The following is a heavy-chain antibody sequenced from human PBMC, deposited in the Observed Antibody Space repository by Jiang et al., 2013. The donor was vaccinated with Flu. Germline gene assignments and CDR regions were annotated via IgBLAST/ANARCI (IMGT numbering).Heavy chain of an antibody. V-gene: IGHV4-31*03. CDR2: ISYSGNT. D-gene: IGHD4-23*01. CDR1: GGSINSDNFY. CDR3: ARVPPGGFNWFDP. Sequence: GLVKPSQTLSLTCTVSGGSINSDNFYWSWIRQLPGEGLEWIGYISYSGNTYYNPSLRSRVIISVDTSKNQFSLKLSSVTAADTAVYYCARVPPGGFNWFDPWGQGTLVTVSS. J-gene: IGHJ5*02.